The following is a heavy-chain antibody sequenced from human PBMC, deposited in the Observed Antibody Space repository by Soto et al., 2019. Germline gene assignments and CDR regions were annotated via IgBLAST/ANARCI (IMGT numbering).Heavy chain of an antibody. V-gene: IGHV3-23*01. CDR1: GFTFSSYA. D-gene: IGHD6-13*01. CDR2: ISGSGGST. J-gene: IGHJ5*02. Sequence: GGSLRLSCAASGFTFSSYAMSWVRQAPGKGLEWVSAISGSGGSTYYADSVKGRFTISRDNSKNTLYLQMNSLRAEDTAVYYCAKDWDSSSWFNWFDPWGQGTLVTVSS. CDR3: AKDWDSSSWFNWFDP.